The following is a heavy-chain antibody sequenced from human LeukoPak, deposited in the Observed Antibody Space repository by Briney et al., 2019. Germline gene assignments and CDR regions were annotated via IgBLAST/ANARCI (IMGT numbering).Heavy chain of an antibody. V-gene: IGHV4-59*01. D-gene: IGHD3-9*01. CDR2: IYYSGST. CDR1: GGSISSYY. J-gene: IGHJ2*01. Sequence: PSETLSLTCTDSGGSISSYYWSWIRQPPGKGLEWIGYIYYSGSTNYNPSLKSRVTISVDTSKNQFSLKLSSVTAADTAVYYCAREVWQSNYDILTGYYWYFDLWGRGTLVTVSS. CDR3: AREVWQSNYDILTGYYWYFDL.